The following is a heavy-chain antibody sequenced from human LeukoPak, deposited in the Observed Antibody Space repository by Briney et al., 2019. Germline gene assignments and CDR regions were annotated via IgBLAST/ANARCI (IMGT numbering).Heavy chain of an antibody. CDR1: GGSFSGYY. D-gene: IGHD3-22*01. CDR2: INHSGST. V-gene: IGHV4-34*01. CDR3: ARPYYYDSRIDP. J-gene: IGHJ5*02. Sequence: SETLSLTCAVYGGSFSGYYWSWIRQPPGKGLEWMGEINHSGSTNYNPALKSRVTISVDTSKNQFSLKLSSVTAADTAEYYCARPYYYDSRIDPWGQGILVTVSS.